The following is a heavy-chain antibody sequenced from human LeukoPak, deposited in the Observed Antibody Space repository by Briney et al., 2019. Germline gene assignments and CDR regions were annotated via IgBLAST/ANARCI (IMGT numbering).Heavy chain of an antibody. CDR1: GYTLTGYC. J-gene: IGHJ5*02. Sequence: ASVKVSCKASGYTLTGYCMHWVRQAPGQGLEWMGWINPNSGGTNYAQKFQGRVTMTRDTSISTAYVELSRLRSDDTAVYYCARITRAAAENDPWGQGTLVTVSS. D-gene: IGHD6-13*01. V-gene: IGHV1-2*02. CDR2: INPNSGGT. CDR3: ARITRAAAENDP.